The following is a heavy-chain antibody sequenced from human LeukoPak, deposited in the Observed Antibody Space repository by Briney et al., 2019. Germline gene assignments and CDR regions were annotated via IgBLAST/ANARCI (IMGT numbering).Heavy chain of an antibody. V-gene: IGHV1-2*02. CDR2: INPNSGGT. Sequence: ASVKVSCKASGYTFTGYYMHWVRQAPGQGLEWMGWINPNSGGTNYAQKFQGRVTITADKSTSTAYMELSSLRSEDTAVYYCARGDYGDYVWAFDIWGQGTMVTVSS. CDR3: ARGDYGDYVWAFDI. J-gene: IGHJ3*02. CDR1: GYTFTGYY. D-gene: IGHD4-17*01.